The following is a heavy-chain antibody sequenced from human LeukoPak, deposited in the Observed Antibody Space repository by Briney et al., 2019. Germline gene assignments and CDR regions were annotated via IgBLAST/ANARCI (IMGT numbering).Heavy chain of an antibody. J-gene: IGHJ4*02. CDR2: ISGSSSYI. CDR1: GFTFSSYN. V-gene: IGHV3-21*01. CDR3: ARDLMAVAGLDY. D-gene: IGHD6-19*01. Sequence: GGSLRLSCAAFGFTFSSYNVNWVRQAPGKGLEWVACISGSSSYIYYADSVKGRFTISRDDAKNSLYLHMNSLRAEDTAVYYCARDLMAVAGLDYWGQGALVTVSS.